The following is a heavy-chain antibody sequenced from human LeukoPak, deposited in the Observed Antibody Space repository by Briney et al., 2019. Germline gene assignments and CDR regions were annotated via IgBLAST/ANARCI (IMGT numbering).Heavy chain of an antibody. CDR1: GFTFSNYW. J-gene: IGHJ4*02. CDR2: ISSSGSTI. V-gene: IGHV3-11*01. D-gene: IGHD3-22*01. CDR3: ARDRPYYDSSGYLGY. Sequence: GGSLRLSCAASGFTFSNYWMTWVRQAPGKGLEWVSYISSSGSTIYYADSVKGRFTISRDNAKNSLYLQMNSLRAEDTAVYYCARDRPYYDSSGYLGYWGQGTLVTVSS.